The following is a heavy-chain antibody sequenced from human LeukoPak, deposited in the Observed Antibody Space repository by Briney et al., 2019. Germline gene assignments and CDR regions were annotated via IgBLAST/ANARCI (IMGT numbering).Heavy chain of an antibody. J-gene: IGHJ4*02. Sequence: SETLSLTCTVSGGSISTYYWSWIRRPPGKGLEWIAYIHASGRTNYNPSLKSRITISVDTSKNQFSLKLSSVTAADTAVYYFARHDAGIAARPFDNWGQGTLVTVSS. CDR1: GGSISTYY. V-gene: IGHV4-4*09. CDR3: ARHDAGIAARPFDN. D-gene: IGHD6-6*01. CDR2: IHASGRT.